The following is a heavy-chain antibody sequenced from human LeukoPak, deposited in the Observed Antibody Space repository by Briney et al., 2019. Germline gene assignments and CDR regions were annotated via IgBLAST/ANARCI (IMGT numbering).Heavy chain of an antibody. V-gene: IGHV1-18*01. J-gene: IGHJ6*03. Sequence: GASVKVSCKASGYTFTSYGISWVRQAPGQGLEWMGWISAYNGNTNYAQKLQGRVTMTTDTSTSTAYMELRSLRSDDTAVYYCARDYSAYYYYYMDVWGKGTTVTISS. CDR1: GYTFTSYG. CDR3: ARDYSAYYYYYMDV. D-gene: IGHD4-11*01. CDR2: ISAYNGNT.